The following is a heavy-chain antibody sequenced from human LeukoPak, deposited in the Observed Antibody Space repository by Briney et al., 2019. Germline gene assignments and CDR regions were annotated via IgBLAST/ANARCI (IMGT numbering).Heavy chain of an antibody. D-gene: IGHD2-15*01. V-gene: IGHV4-34*01. CDR3: ATEPGYCSGGRCYGGWFDP. Sequence: PSETLSLTCAVYGGSFSGYYWSWIRQAPGKGLEWIGEINHGGSTNYNPSLESRVTISVDTSKNQFSLKLSSVTAADTAVYYCATEPGYCSGGRCYGGWFDPWGQGTLVTVSS. J-gene: IGHJ5*02. CDR1: GGSFSGYY. CDR2: INHGGST.